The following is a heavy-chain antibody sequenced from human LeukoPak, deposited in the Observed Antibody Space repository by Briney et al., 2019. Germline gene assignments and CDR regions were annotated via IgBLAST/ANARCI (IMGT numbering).Heavy chain of an antibody. Sequence: GGSLRLSCAASGFTFSSYAMHWVRQAPGKGLEWVAVISYDGSNKYYADSVKGRFTISRDNSKNTLYLQMNSLRAEDTAVYYCAKDQDGIDYWGQGTLVTVSS. J-gene: IGHJ4*02. CDR1: GFTFSSYA. V-gene: IGHV3-30*04. CDR2: ISYDGSNK. CDR3: AKDQDGIDY. D-gene: IGHD5-24*01.